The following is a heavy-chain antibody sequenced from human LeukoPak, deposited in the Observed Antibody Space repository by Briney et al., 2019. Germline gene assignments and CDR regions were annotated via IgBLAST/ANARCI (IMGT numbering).Heavy chain of an antibody. CDR1: GYSFSSYW. J-gene: IGHJ4*02. CDR2: IYPGDSAT. Sequence: GESLKISCKGSGYSFSSYWIAWVRQMPGKGLEWMGIIYPGDSATRYSPSFQGQVTISADKFISTAYLQWSSLKASDTAMYYCARYGSGTSYITNYFDYWGQGTLVTVSS. V-gene: IGHV5-51*01. CDR3: ARYGSGTSYITNYFDY. D-gene: IGHD3-10*01.